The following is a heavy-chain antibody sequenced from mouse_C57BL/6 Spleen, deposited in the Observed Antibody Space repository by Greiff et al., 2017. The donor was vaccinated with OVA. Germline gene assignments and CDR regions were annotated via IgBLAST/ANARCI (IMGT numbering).Heavy chain of an antibody. CDR2: IDPANGNT. D-gene: IGHD1-1*01. CDR3: ASDITTVVVPFDY. J-gene: IGHJ2*01. Sequence: EVKLMESVAELVRPGASVKLSCTASGLNIKNTYMHWVKQRPEQGLEWIGRIDPANGNTKYAPKFQGKATITADTSSNTAYLQLSSLTSEDTAIYYCASDITTVVVPFDYWGQGTTLTVSS. CDR1: GLNIKNTY. V-gene: IGHV14-3*01.